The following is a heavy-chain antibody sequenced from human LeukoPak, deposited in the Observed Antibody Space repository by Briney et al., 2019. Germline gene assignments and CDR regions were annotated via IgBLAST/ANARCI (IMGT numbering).Heavy chain of an antibody. Sequence: PGGSLRLSCAASGFTFSSYSMNWVRQAPGKGLEWVSYISSSSSTIYYADSVKGRFTISRDNSKNTLYLQMNSLRAEDTAVYYCIATYYYDSSGYHYSGYRGYFDYWGQGTLVTVSS. CDR3: IATYYYDSSGYHYSGYRGYFDY. V-gene: IGHV3-48*01. J-gene: IGHJ4*02. CDR2: ISSSSSTI. D-gene: IGHD3-22*01. CDR1: GFTFSSYS.